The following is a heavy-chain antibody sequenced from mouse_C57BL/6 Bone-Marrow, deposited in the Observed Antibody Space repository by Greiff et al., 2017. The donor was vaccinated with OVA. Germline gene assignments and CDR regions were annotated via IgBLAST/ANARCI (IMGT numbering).Heavy chain of an antibody. V-gene: IGHV1-66*01. J-gene: IGHJ4*01. CDR2: IYPGSVNT. D-gene: IGHD2-1*01. CDR3: ARGNYGGLAMDY. Sequence: QVQLQQSGPELVKPGASVKISCKASGYSFTIYYIHWVKQRPGQGLEWIGCIYPGSVNTKYNEKFKGKATLTADTSSSTAYMQLSSLTSEDSAVYYCARGNYGGLAMDYWGQGTSVTVSA. CDR1: GYSFTIYY.